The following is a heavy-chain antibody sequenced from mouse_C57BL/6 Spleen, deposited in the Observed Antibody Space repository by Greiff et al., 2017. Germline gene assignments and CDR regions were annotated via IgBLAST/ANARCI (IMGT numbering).Heavy chain of an antibody. Sequence: QVQLQQSGAELVKPGASVKMSCKASGYTFTTYPIEWMKQNHGKSLEWIGNFHPYNDDTKYNEKFKGKATLTVEKSSSQVYLELSRLTSDDSAVYYCARGPYYDYDWHFDVWGTGTTVTVSS. CDR2: FHPYNDDT. CDR3: ARGPYYDYDWHFDV. V-gene: IGHV1-47*01. CDR1: GYTFTTYP. D-gene: IGHD2-4*01. J-gene: IGHJ1*03.